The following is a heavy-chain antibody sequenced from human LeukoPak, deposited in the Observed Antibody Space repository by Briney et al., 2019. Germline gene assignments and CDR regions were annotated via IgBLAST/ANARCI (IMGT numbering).Heavy chain of an antibody. J-gene: IGHJ6*03. D-gene: IGHD6-25*01. Sequence: ASVKVSCKASGYTFTSYYMHWVRQAPGQGLEWMGIINPSGGSTSYAQKFQGRVTMTRDTSTSTVYMELSSLRSEDTAVYYCGVHSGPRGYYYYMDVWGKGTTVTVSS. CDR3: GVHSGPRGYYYYMDV. V-gene: IGHV1-46*01. CDR2: INPSGGST. CDR1: GYTFTSYY.